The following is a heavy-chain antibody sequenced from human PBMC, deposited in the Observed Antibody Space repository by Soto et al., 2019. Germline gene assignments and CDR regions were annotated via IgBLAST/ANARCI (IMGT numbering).Heavy chain of an antibody. V-gene: IGHV4-30-2*01. J-gene: IGHJ5*02. CDR3: ARDQLEGNWFDP. D-gene: IGHD1-1*01. Sequence: QLQLQESGSGLVRPSQTLSLTCAVSGGSISSGGYSWNWIRQPPGKGLEWIGYIYHSGSTLYNPPLKSRVTISVDESKNQFSLRLYSVTAADTAVYYCARDQLEGNWFDPWGQGTLVTVSS. CDR1: GGSISSGGYS. CDR2: IYHSGST.